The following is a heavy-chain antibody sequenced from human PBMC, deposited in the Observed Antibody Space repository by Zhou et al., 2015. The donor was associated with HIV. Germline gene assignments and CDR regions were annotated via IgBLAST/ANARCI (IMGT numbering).Heavy chain of an antibody. V-gene: IGHV1-69*01. Sequence: QVQLVQSGAEVRKPGSSVKVSCESSGGTFVSYAITWVRQAPGQGLEWMGGIIAGFGAVNYAQKFRGRVSISVDESTRTAYMELSGLRSEDTAVYYCGRSTRYREYYYYAISVWGRRDRRSPSP. D-gene: IGHD3-9*01. CDR1: GGTFVSYA. CDR3: GRSTRYREYYYYAISV. J-gene: IGHJ6*02. CDR2: IIAGFGAV.